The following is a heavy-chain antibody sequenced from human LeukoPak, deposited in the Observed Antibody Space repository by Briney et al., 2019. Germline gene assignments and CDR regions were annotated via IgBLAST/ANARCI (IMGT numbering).Heavy chain of an antibody. D-gene: IGHD2-2*01. J-gene: IGHJ5*02. V-gene: IGHV4-30-2*01. CDR2: IYHSGST. Sequence: SETLSLTCAVSGGSISSGGYSWSWIRQLPGKGLEWIGYIYHSGSTYYNPSLKSRVTISVDRSKNQFSLKLSSVTAADTAVYYCARVVPAASEWFDPWGQGTLVTVSS. CDR1: GGSISSGGYS. CDR3: ARVVPAASEWFDP.